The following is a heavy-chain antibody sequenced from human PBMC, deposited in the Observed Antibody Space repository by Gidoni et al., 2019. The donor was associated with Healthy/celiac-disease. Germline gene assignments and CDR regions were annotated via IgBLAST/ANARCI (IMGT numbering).Heavy chain of an antibody. CDR3: ARVWAGATGNWFDP. D-gene: IGHD1-26*01. J-gene: IGHJ5*02. CDR2: IYYSGST. CDR1: GGSISSYY. V-gene: IGHV4-59*01. Sequence: QVQLQESGPGLVKPSETLSLTCTVSGGSISSYYWSWIRQPPGKGLEWIGYIYYSGSTNYNPSLKSRVTISVDTSKNQFSLKLSSVTAADTAVYYCARVWAGATGNWFDPWGQGTLVTVSS.